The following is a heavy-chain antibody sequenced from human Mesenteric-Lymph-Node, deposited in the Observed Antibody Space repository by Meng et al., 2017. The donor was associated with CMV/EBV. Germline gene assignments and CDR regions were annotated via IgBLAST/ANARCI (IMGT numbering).Heavy chain of an antibody. CDR2: IIPIFGTA. Sequence: SGGTFSSYAISWVRQAPGQGLEWMGGIIPIFGTANYAQKFQGRVAITTDESTSTAYMELSSLRSEDTAVYYCARSDHFDGSGYVIDSWGQGTLVTVSS. CDR3: ARSDHFDGSGYVIDS. CDR1: GGTFSSYA. J-gene: IGHJ5*01. V-gene: IGHV1-69*05. D-gene: IGHD3-22*01.